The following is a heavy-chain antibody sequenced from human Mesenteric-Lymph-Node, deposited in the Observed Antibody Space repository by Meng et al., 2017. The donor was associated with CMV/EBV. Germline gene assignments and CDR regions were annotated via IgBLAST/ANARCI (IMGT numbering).Heavy chain of an antibody. CDR3: AETTRTVYCSGGSCDHGSY. D-gene: IGHD2-15*01. CDR1: GFTFSNYA. J-gene: IGHJ4*02. Sequence: GESLKISCAASGFTFSNYATSWVRQAPGKGLEWVSVISSSGGSTYYADSVKGRFTISRDNSKNTLYLQMNSLRAEDTAVYYCAETTRTVYCSGGSCDHGSYWGQGTLVTVSS. CDR2: ISSSGGST. V-gene: IGHV3-23*01.